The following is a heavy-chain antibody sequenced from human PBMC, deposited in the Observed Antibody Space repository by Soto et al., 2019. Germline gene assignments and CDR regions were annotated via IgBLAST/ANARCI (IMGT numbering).Heavy chain of an antibody. Sequence: GGSLRLSCIASEFTFSSFGMHWVRQAPGKGLEWIAVISYDGNRKHYGGSVKGRFTISRDNSKNTVYLQMNSLRAEDTAVYYCAKDGIYHSITGNFDYWGQGGLVTVSS. CDR2: ISYDGNRK. CDR3: AKDGIYHSITGNFDY. CDR1: EFTFSSFG. V-gene: IGHV3-30*18. J-gene: IGHJ4*02. D-gene: IGHD1-20*01.